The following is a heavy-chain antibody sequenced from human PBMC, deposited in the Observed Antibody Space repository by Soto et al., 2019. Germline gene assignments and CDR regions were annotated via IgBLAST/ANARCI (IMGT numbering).Heavy chain of an antibody. Sequence: ASVKVSCKASGYTFTGYYMHWVRQAPGKGLEWMGGFDPEDGETIYAQKFQGRVTMTEDTSTDTAYMELSSLRSEDTAVYYCATRRWAQAANYYYYGMDVWGQGTTVTVSS. CDR3: ATRRWAQAANYYYYGMDV. V-gene: IGHV1-24*01. J-gene: IGHJ6*02. CDR1: GYTFTGYY. CDR2: FDPEDGET. D-gene: IGHD2-15*01.